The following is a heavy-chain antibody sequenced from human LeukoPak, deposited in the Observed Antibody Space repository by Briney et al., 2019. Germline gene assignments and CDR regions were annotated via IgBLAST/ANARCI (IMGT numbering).Heavy chain of an antibody. D-gene: IGHD3-10*01. CDR1: GFTFDNFA. V-gene: IGHV3-23*01. Sequence: GGSLSLSCAPSGFTFDNFAMTWVRQAPGKGLEWVSEITGSGGSTYYADSVKGRFTISRDNSKNTLYLQMNSLRAEDTAIYYCARELFDFDYWGQGTLVTVSS. CDR2: ITGSGGST. CDR3: ARELFDFDY. J-gene: IGHJ4*02.